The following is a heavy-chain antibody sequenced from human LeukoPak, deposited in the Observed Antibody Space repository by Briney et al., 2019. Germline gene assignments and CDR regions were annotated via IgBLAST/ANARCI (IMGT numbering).Heavy chain of an antibody. CDR3: AKSGGYGLIDY. V-gene: IGHV4-34*01. CDR2: INHSGST. Sequence: SETLSLTCAVYGGSFSGYYWSWIRQPPGKGLEWIGEINHSGSTNYNPSLKSRVTISVDTSKNQFSLKLSSVTAADTAMYFCAKSGGYGLIDYWGQGTLVTVSS. J-gene: IGHJ4*02. CDR1: GGSFSGYY. D-gene: IGHD1-26*01.